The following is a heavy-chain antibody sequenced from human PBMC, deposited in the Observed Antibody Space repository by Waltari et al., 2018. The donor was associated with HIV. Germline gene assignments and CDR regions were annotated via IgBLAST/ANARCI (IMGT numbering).Heavy chain of an antibody. D-gene: IGHD3-10*01. V-gene: IGHV3-74*01. CDR1: GSTFSDYR. J-gene: IGHJ4*02. Sequence: EVQLVESGGDLVQPGGSLRLSCAASGSTFSDYRMHWVRQAPGKGLVGVSRINSDGISTNYADSVKGRFTISRDNAKNTLYLQMNSLRVEDTAVYYCASPAGKAYWGQGSLVTVSS. CDR3: ASPAGKAY. CDR2: INSDGIST.